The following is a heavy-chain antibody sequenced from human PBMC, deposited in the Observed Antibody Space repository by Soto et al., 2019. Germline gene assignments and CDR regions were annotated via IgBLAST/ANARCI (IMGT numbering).Heavy chain of an antibody. CDR2: IYYSGST. V-gene: IGHV4-31*03. CDR3: ARDVLNWFDP. CDR1: GGSISSGGYY. J-gene: IGHJ5*02. Sequence: PSETLSLTCTVSGGSISSGGYYWSWIRQHPGKGLEWILYIYYSGSTYYNPSLKSRVTISVDTSKNQFSLKLSSVTAADTAVYYCARDVLNWFDPWGQGTLVTVSS.